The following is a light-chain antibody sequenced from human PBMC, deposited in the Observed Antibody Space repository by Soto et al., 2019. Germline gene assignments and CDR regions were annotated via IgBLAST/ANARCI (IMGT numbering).Light chain of an antibody. V-gene: IGKV1-5*01. CDR1: QTISSW. J-gene: IGKJ1*01. CDR2: DAS. CDR3: QQYTNTNNTWM. Sequence: DIEMTQSPSTLSASVGDRVTITCGASQTISSWLAWYQQKPGKAPKLLVYDASTLQSGVASRLSGSGSGKEFTLILSGLQPDASATYYCQQYTNTNNTWMFGQGTKVDIK.